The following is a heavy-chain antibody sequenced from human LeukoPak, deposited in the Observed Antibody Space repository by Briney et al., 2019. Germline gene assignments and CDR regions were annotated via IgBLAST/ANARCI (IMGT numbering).Heavy chain of an antibody. J-gene: IGHJ4*02. CDR2: ISNSGSTI. Sequence: PGGSLRLSCAASGFTFSDYYMTWIRQAPGKGLEWISYISNSGSTIYYADSVKGRFTISRDNAKNSLYLQMNSLRAEDTAVYYCARGTCYYDSSGYYYIDYWGQGTLVTVSS. D-gene: IGHD3-22*01. V-gene: IGHV3-11*01. CDR1: GFTFSDYY. CDR3: ARGTCYYDSSGYYYIDY.